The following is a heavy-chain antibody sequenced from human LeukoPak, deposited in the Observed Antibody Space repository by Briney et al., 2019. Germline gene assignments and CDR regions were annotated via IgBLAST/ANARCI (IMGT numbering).Heavy chain of an antibody. CDR2: IYYSGST. V-gene: IGHV4-59*01. Sequence: PSETLSLTCTVSGGSISSYYWSWIRQPPGKGLEWIGYIYYSGSTNYNPSLKSRVTISVDTSKNQFSLKLSSVTAADTAVYYCARIMSSYFDFWSGYNWFDPWGQGTLVTVSS. CDR1: GGSISSYY. CDR3: ARIMSSYFDFWSGYNWFDP. D-gene: IGHD3-3*01. J-gene: IGHJ5*02.